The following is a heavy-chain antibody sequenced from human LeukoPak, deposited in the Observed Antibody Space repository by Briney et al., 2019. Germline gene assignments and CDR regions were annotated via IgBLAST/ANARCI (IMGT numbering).Heavy chain of an antibody. Sequence: GGSLRVSCAASGFSLSNYWMHWVRQAPGKGLMWVSQISPDGSQTFYADSVKGRFTISRDNAKNTLFLQMDSLRAEDTALYYCVRSLRSADFWGQGTLVTVSS. J-gene: IGHJ4*02. CDR1: GFSLSNYW. V-gene: IGHV3-74*01. CDR3: VRSLRSADF. CDR2: ISPDGSQT.